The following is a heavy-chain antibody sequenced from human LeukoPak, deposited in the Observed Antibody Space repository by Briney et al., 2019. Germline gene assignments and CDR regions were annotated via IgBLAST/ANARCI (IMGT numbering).Heavy chain of an antibody. J-gene: IGHJ4*02. D-gene: IGHD5-24*01. Sequence: GGSLRLSCAPSGFTFSDYYMSWIRQAPGKGLDWVSYISSSSSYTNYADSVKGRFTISRDNAKNSLYLQMNSLRAEDTAVYYCAREESRDGYNHFDYWGQGTLVTVSS. V-gene: IGHV3-11*05. CDR1: GFTFSDYY. CDR2: ISSSSSYT. CDR3: AREESRDGYNHFDY.